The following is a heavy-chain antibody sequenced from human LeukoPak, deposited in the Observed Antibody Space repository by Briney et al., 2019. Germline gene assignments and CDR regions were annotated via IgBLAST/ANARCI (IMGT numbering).Heavy chain of an antibody. V-gene: IGHV2-5*02. CDR2: IYWDNDK. CDR3: AHRDYDILTGYQYYFDY. D-gene: IGHD3-9*01. Sequence: SGPTLVNPTQTLTLTCTFSGFSLSTTGVGVGWIRQPPGKALEWLALIYWDNDKRYSPSLKSRLTITKDTSKSQVVLTMTNMDPVDTATYYCAHRDYDILTGYQYYFDYWGQGTLVTVSS. J-gene: IGHJ4*02. CDR1: GFSLSTTGVG.